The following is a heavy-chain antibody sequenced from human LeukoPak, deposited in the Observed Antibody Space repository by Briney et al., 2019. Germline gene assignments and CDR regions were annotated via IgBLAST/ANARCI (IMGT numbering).Heavy chain of an antibody. Sequence: ASVKVSCKASGYTFTTYYMHWVRQAPGQGLEWMGIINPSGGSTSYVKKFQGRVTMTRDTSISTAYMELTSLRSDDTALYYCARGSGLFGEYDFDYWGQGTLVTVSS. CDR1: GYTFTTYY. D-gene: IGHD3-10*02. CDR3: ARGSGLFGEYDFDY. CDR2: INPSGGST. V-gene: IGHV1-46*01. J-gene: IGHJ4*02.